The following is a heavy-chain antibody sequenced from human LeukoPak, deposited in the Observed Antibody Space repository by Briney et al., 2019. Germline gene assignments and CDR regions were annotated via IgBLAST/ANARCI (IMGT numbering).Heavy chain of an antibody. Sequence: SETLSLTCTVSGGSVSSVDNYWSWIRQPPGKGLEWLGYIYYNGNTKYNSSLKSRVTISADTSKNQFSLKLSSVTAADTAVYYCARSKGNSWLWFDPWGQGTLVTVSS. CDR3: ARSKGNSWLWFDP. D-gene: IGHD6-13*01. V-gene: IGHV4-61*08. CDR2: IYYNGNT. J-gene: IGHJ5*02. CDR1: GGSVSSVDNY.